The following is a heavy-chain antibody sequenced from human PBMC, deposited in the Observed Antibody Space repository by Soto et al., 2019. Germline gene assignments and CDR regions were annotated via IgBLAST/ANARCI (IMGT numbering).Heavy chain of an antibody. CDR1: GGTFSSYA. J-gene: IGHJ6*02. D-gene: IGHD3-22*01. CDR2: IIPIFGTA. CDR3: AIKDTYYYDSSGYYPLVTPYGMDV. Sequence: SVKVSCKASGGTFSSYAISWVRQAPGQGLEWMGGIIPIFGTANYAQKFQGRVTITADESTSTAYMELSSLRSEDTAVYYCAIKDTYYYDSSGYYPLVTPYGMDVWGQGTTVTVSS. V-gene: IGHV1-69*13.